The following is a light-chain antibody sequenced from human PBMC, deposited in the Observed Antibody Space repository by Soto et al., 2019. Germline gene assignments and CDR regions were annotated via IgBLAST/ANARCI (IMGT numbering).Light chain of an antibody. CDR1: PGVSNT. J-gene: IGKJ2*01. CDR3: QQDENWPFT. Sequence: EIVMTQSPATVSLSPGERATLSCRASPGVSNTLAWYQQRPGQAPRLLIYGASIRAPGIPARFSGGGSGTEFTLNITSLQSEDFAGYYCQQDENWPFTFGQGAKLEIK. CDR2: GAS. V-gene: IGKV3-15*01.